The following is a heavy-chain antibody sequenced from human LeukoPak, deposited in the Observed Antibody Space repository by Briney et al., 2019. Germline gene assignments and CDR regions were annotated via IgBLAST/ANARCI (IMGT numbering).Heavy chain of an antibody. Sequence: ASVKVSCKASGYTFTSYAISWVRQAPGQGLECMGWISTYNGNTNYAQKVQDRVTMITDTSTSTAYMELRSLRSDDTAVYYCARDTGTNGFDPWGQGTLVTVSS. D-gene: IGHD3/OR15-3a*01. V-gene: IGHV1-18*01. CDR2: ISTYNGNT. J-gene: IGHJ5*02. CDR3: ARDTGTNGFDP. CDR1: GYTFTSYA.